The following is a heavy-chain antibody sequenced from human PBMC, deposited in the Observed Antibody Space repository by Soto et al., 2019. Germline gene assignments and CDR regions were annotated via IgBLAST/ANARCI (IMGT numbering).Heavy chain of an antibody. J-gene: IGHJ6*02. CDR2: INSDGSST. Sequence: GSLRLSCAASGFTFSSYWMHWVRQAPGKGLVWVSRINSDGSSTSYADSVKGRFTISRDNAKNTLYLQMNSLRAEDTAVYYCASTPRYCSSTSCYVWGYYYYYGMDVWGQGTTVTVSS. V-gene: IGHV3-74*01. CDR1: GFTFSSYW. D-gene: IGHD2-2*01. CDR3: ASTPRYCSSTSCYVWGYYYYYGMDV.